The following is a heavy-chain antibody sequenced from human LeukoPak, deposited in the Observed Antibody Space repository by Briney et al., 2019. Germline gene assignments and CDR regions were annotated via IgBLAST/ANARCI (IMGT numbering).Heavy chain of an antibody. CDR3: AKSGARWSHFDY. CDR2: IYNTGDNT. CDR1: GFSFINYA. V-gene: IGHV3-23*01. Sequence: PGGSLRLSCAASGFSFINYAMNWVRQAPGKGPEWVADIYNTGDNTYYAASVKGRFTISRDNSKNTLYLQMNSLRDGDTALYYCAKSGARWSHFDYWGQGVLVTVSS. J-gene: IGHJ4*02. D-gene: IGHD3-3*01.